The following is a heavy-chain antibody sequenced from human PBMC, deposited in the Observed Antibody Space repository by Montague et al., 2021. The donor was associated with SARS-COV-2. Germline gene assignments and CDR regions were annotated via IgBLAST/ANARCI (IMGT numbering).Heavy chain of an antibody. CDR3: ARPRENYNILTGYPYYFDY. J-gene: IGHJ4*02. Sequence: SETLSLTCTVSGGSISRYYWNWIRQPPGKGLEWIAYIYYSGSTNYNPSLKSRVTISVDTSKNQFSLKLSSVTAADTAVYYCARPRENYNILTGYPYYFDYWGQGTLVTVSS. CDR2: IYYSGST. CDR1: GGSISRYY. V-gene: IGHV4-59*01. D-gene: IGHD3-9*01.